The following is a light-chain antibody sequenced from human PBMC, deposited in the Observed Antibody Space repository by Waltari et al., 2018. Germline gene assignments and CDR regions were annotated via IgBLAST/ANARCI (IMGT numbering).Light chain of an antibody. CDR1: KSVVFSSNNKNY. CDR3: QQCYTFPYT. CDR2: WAS. Sequence: DIVLTQSPEYLPVSLGERATINCKPRKSVVFSSNNKNYVAWYQQKPGQPPKLLITWASTRESGVPDRFSGSGSETDFTLTISSLQAEDVAVYYCQQCYTFPYTFGQGTKLEIK. J-gene: IGKJ2*01. V-gene: IGKV4-1*01.